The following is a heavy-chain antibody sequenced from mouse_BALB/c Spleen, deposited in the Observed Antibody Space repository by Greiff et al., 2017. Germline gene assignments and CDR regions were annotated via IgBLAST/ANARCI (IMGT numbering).Heavy chain of an antibody. J-gene: IGHJ4*01. Sequence: EVKLVESGGGLVKPGGSLKLSCAASGFTFSSYAMSWVRQTPEKRLEWVASISSGGSTYYPDSVKGRFTISRDNARNILYLQMSSLRSEDTAMYYCARGFYGNYGGYAMDYWGQGTSVTVSS. CDR1: GFTFSSYA. D-gene: IGHD2-1*01. V-gene: IGHV5-6-5*01. CDR2: ISSGGST. CDR3: ARGFYGNYGGYAMDY.